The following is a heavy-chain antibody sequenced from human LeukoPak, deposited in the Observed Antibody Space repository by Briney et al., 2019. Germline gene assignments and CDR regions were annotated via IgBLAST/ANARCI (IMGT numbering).Heavy chain of an antibody. J-gene: IGHJ4*02. D-gene: IGHD6-13*01. V-gene: IGHV4-34*01. CDR3: ARVSVRQKISSQQPGDFDY. CDR2: INHSGST. Sequence: KPSETLSLTCAVYGGSFSGYYWSRIRQPPGKGLEWIGEINHSGSTNYNPSLKSRVTISVDTSKNQFSLKLSSVTAADTAVYYCARVSVRQKISSQQPGDFDYWGQGTLVTVSS. CDR1: GGSFSGYY.